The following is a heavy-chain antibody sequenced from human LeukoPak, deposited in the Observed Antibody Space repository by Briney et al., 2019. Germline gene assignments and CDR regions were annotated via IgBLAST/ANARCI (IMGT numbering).Heavy chain of an antibody. D-gene: IGHD6-6*01. CDR3: ARNEYLTRAVFLSIGCFDY. J-gene: IGHJ4*02. CDR1: GGSISSYY. CDR2: IYTSGST. Sequence: SETLSLTCTVSGGSISSYYWSWIRQPAGKGLEWIGRIYTSGSTNYNPSLKSRVTMSVDTSKNQFSLKLSSVTAADTAVYYCARNEYLTRAVFLSIGCFDYWGQGTLVTVSS. V-gene: IGHV4-4*07.